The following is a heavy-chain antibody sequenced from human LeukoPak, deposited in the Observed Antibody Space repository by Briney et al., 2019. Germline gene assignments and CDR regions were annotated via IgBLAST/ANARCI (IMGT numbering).Heavy chain of an antibody. CDR1: GGTFSSYA. CDR3: AVTSPVFYYGSGSTLGALYPGAY. Sequence: SVKVSCKASGGTFSSYAISWVRQAPGQGLEWMGRIIPILGIANYAQKFQGRVTITADKSTSTAYMELSSLRSEDTAVYYCAVTSPVFYYGSGSTLGALYPGAYWGQGTLVTVSS. CDR2: IIPILGIA. J-gene: IGHJ4*02. V-gene: IGHV1-69*04. D-gene: IGHD3-10*01.